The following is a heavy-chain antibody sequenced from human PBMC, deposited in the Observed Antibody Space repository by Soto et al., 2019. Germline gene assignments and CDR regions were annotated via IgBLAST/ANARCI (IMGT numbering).Heavy chain of an antibody. CDR3: ARGPTWAGNVDY. Sequence: QVQLLQSGAEVKKPGASVKVSCKASGYTFTNYDINWVRQATGQVLEWMGWMNPNSGNTGYAQKFQGRVTMTRNTSISTAYMELSSLRSEDTAVYYCARGPTWAGNVDYWGQGTLVTVSS. D-gene: IGHD1-1*01. CDR2: MNPNSGNT. V-gene: IGHV1-8*01. CDR1: GYTFTNYD. J-gene: IGHJ4*02.